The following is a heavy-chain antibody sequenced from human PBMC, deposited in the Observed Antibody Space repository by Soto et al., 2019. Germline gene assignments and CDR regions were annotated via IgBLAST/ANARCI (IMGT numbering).Heavy chain of an antibody. V-gene: IGHV3-23*01. J-gene: IGHJ4*02. CDR3: AKGYCSSTSCSFDY. CDR2: ISGTGDTT. Sequence: GLSLRLSCAASGFTFTNFAMNWVRQAPGKGLGWVSVISGTGDTTYNADSVKGRFTISXXXXXXTXFXQXXXLRAXDTALYYCAKGYCSSTSCSFDYWGQGTLGTVSS. CDR1: GFTFTNFA. D-gene: IGHD2-2*01.